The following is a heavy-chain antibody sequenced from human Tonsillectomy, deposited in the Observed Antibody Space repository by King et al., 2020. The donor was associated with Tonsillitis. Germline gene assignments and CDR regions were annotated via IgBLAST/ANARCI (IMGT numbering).Heavy chain of an antibody. D-gene: IGHD1-26*01. CDR1: GYTFTSYY. J-gene: IGHJ4*02. V-gene: IGHV1-46*01. CDR3: ARGRVGTTLYYFDY. Sequence: QLVQSGAEVKKPGASVKVSCKASGYTFTSYYIHWVRQAPGQGLEWMGIINPSVGSTTYAQKFQGRVTMTRDTSTSTVSMELSSLRSEDTTVYYCARGRVGTTLYYFDYWGQGTLVTVSS. CDR2: INPSVGST.